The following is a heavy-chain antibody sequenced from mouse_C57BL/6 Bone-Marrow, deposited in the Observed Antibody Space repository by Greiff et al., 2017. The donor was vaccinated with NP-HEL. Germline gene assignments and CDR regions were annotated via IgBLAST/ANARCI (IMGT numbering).Heavy chain of an antibody. V-gene: IGHV5-15*04. CDR2: ISNLAYSI. J-gene: IGHJ4*01. Sequence: EVQVEESGGGLVQPGGSLKLSCAASGFTFSDYGMAWVRQAPRKGPEWVAFISNLAYSIYYADTVTGRFTIARENAKNTLYLEMSSLRSEDTAMYYCARRWLRGGHYAMDYWGQGTSVTVSS. D-gene: IGHD2-2*01. CDR3: ARRWLRGGHYAMDY. CDR1: GFTFSDYG.